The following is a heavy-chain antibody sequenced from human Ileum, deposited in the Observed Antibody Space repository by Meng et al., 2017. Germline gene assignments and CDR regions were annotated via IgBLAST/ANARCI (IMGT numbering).Heavy chain of an antibody. CDR1: GFTFSDSY. J-gene: IGHJ5*02. D-gene: IGHD6-25*01. CDR3: ARDHGSLNWFDP. V-gene: IGHV3-11*04. Sequence: QVQVVGSGGGVVKGGGSLRLSCAASGFTFSDSYMTWSRQPPGQGLEWLASVSPTSGTLYFAESVKGRFSISRNNAKNSVSLQMTRLRVEDTAVYYCARDHGSLNWFDPWGQGTLVTVSS. CDR2: VSPTSGTL.